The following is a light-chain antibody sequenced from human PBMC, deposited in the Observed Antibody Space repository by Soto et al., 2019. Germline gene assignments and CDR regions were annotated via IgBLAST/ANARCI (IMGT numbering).Light chain of an antibody. CDR1: SSDVGGYNY. Sequence: QSVLTQPPSASGSPGQSVTISCTGTSSDVGGYNYVSWYQQHPSKAPKLMIYEVSKRPSGVPDRFSGSKSGNTASLTVSGLQAEDEADYYCSSYAGSNNLYVFGTGTKVTVL. J-gene: IGLJ1*01. CDR3: SSYAGSNNLYV. CDR2: EVS. V-gene: IGLV2-8*01.